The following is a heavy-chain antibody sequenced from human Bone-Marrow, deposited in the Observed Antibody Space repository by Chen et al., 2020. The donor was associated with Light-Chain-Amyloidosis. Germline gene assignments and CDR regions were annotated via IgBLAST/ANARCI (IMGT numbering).Heavy chain of an antibody. D-gene: IGHD5-12*01. V-gene: IGHV5-51*01. J-gene: IGHJ4*02. CDR3: ARQRDGYNFDY. CDR2: IYPDDSDA. Sequence: IGWVRQMPGKGLEWMGVIYPDDSDARYSPSFEGQVTISADKSITTAYLQWRSLKASDTAMYYCARQRDGYNFDYWGQGTLVTVSS.